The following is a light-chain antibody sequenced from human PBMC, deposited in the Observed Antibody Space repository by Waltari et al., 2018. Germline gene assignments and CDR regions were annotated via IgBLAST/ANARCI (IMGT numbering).Light chain of an antibody. J-gene: IGKJ2*01. V-gene: IGKV1-39*01. CDR1: HIISSY. CDR3: QETYSTPRT. Sequence: DVQMTQSPSSLSASVGDRFTITCRASHIISSYLNWYQQKPGKAPKLLIYAASSLQTGVPSRFSGSGSGTDFTLTISSLQPEDFATYYCQETYSTPRTFGQGTKLEI. CDR2: AAS.